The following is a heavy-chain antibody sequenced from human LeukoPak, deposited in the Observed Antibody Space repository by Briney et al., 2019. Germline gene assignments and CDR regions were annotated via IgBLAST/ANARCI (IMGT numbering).Heavy chain of an antibody. CDR3: AREGGQRNLFDY. J-gene: IGHJ4*02. CDR1: GFTFSSYS. Sequence: GGSLRLSCEASGFTFSSYSMNWVRQAPGKGLEWVSSISSSSSYIYYADSVKGRFTISRDNAKNSLYLQMNSLRAEDTAVYYCAREGGQRNLFDYWGQGTLVTVSS. CDR2: ISSSSSYI. V-gene: IGHV3-21*01. D-gene: IGHD1-1*01.